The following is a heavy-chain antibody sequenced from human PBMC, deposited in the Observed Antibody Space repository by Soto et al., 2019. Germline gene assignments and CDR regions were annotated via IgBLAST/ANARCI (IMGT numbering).Heavy chain of an antibody. CDR1: GYTFTNYY. J-gene: IGHJ3*02. Sequence: ASVKVSCKASGYTFTNYYFHWVRQATGQGLEWMGWMNPNSGNTVYAQKFQGRVTMTRNTSISTAYMELSSLRSEDTAVYYCAREVRGGAFDIWGQGTMVTVSS. D-gene: IGHD3-10*01. V-gene: IGHV1-8*01. CDR3: AREVRGGAFDI. CDR2: MNPNSGNT.